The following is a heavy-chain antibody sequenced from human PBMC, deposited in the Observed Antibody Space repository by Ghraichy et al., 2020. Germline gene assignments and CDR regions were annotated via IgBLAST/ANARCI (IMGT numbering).Heavy chain of an antibody. CDR2: INGAETTT. J-gene: IGHJ4*02. V-gene: IGHV3-74*03. Sequence: GATLNISCAASGFTFSSHWMHWVRQAPGKGLVALSHINGAETTTTYAESVKGRFTISRDNAKNTLYLQMNSLRAEDTAIYYCARDNWGSIDYWGQGTLVTVSS. D-gene: IGHD7-27*01. CDR3: ARDNWGSIDY. CDR1: GFTFSSHW.